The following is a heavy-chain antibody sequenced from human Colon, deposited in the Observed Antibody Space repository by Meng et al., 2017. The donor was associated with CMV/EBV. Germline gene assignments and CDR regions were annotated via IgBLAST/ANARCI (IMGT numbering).Heavy chain of an antibody. V-gene: IGHV3-15*01. CDR3: TTIPPYDTSGPKSY. CDR1: GFTFSKAW. CDR2: IRSKTDGGTT. D-gene: IGHD3-22*01. Sequence: GGSLKISCAASGFTFSKAWMNWVRQAPGKGLEWVGHIRSKTDGGTTDYAAAVKGRFTISRDDSKNTLYLQMKSLKTEDTAVYYCTTIPPYDTSGPKSYWGQGTLVTVSS. J-gene: IGHJ4*02.